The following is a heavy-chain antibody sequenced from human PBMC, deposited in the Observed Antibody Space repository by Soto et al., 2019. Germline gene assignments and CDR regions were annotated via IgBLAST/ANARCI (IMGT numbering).Heavy chain of an antibody. CDR3: ARVDLPFYYGWGSYRGGVDY. CDR1: GYTFTSYG. Sequence: QVPLVQSGAEVKKPGASVKVSCKASGYTFTSYGISWVRQAPGQGLEWMGWISAYNGNTNYAQKLQGRVTMTTDTPTSTAYMGLRSLRSDEPAGYYCARVDLPFYYGWGSYRGGVDYWGQGTLVTVSS. V-gene: IGHV1-18*01. CDR2: ISAYNGNT. D-gene: IGHD3-10*01. J-gene: IGHJ4*02.